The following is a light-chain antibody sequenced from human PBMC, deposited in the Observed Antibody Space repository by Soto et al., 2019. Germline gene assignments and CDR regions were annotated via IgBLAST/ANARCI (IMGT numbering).Light chain of an antibody. CDR3: QSADSSGTFVV. CDR2: KDT. CDR1: ALPKQF. Sequence: SYELTQPPSMSVSPGQTATITCSGDALPKQFGHWYQQKPGQAPVLVIFKDTERPSGIPERFSGSASGTEVTLTISEVQTEDEADYYCQSADSSGTFVVFGGGTKLTVL. J-gene: IGLJ2*01. V-gene: IGLV3-25*02.